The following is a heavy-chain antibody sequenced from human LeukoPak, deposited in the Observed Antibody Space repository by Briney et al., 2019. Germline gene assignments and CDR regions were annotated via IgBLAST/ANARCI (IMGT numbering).Heavy chain of an antibody. CDR2: IKQDGSEK. Sequence: GGSLRLSCAASGFTFSSYWMSWVRQAPGKGLEWVANIKQDGSEKYYVDSVKGRFTISRDNAKNSLYLQMNSLRAEDTAVYYCAREGRYFDWLPYDDAFDIWGQGTVVTVSS. CDR3: AREGRYFDWLPYDDAFDI. J-gene: IGHJ3*02. V-gene: IGHV3-7*01. CDR1: GFTFSSYW. D-gene: IGHD3-9*01.